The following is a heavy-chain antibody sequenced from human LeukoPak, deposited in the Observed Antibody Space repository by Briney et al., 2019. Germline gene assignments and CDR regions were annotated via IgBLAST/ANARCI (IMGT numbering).Heavy chain of an antibody. D-gene: IGHD3-9*01. CDR2: ISSSSSYI. J-gene: IGHJ6*03. V-gene: IGHV3-21*01. CDR1: GFTFSSYS. Sequence: GGSLRLSCAASGFTFSSYSMNWVRQAPGKGLEWVSSISSSSSYIYYADSVKGRFTISRDNAKNSLYLQMNSLRAEDTAVYYCARRPGVYFDWLPRGHYYYYMDVWGKGTTVTVSS. CDR3: ARRPGVYFDWLPRGHYYYYMDV.